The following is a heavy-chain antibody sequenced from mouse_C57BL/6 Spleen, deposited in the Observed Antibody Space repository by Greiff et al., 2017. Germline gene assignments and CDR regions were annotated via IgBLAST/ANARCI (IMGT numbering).Heavy chain of an antibody. CDR1: GYTFTSYG. CDR3: AREGLITSVVGRHYYAMDY. J-gene: IGHJ4*01. CDR2: FYPRSGNT. D-gene: IGHD1-1*01. Sequence: QVQLQQSGADLARPGASVKLSCKVSGYTFTSYGISWVKQRTGQGLEWIGVFYPRSGNTYYNEKFKGKATLTAGKSSSTAYSELHSLTSEDSAVYFCAREGLITSVVGRHYYAMDYWGQGTSVTVSS. V-gene: IGHV1-81*01.